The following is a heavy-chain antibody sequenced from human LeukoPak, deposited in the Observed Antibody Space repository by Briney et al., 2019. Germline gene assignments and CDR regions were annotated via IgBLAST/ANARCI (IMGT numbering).Heavy chain of an antibody. D-gene: IGHD5-18*01. CDR2: IYYGGST. CDR3: ARRPAVGIQLWLEVVDY. V-gene: IGHV4-39*01. CDR1: RGSISSSSYY. Sequence: SETLSLTCTLSRGSISSSSYYWGWIRQPPGKGLEWIGCIYYGGSTSYITSHKSRVTISVDTSKNQISLKLSSVTAADTAVYYCARRPAVGIQLWLEVVDYWGQGTLVTVSS. J-gene: IGHJ4*02.